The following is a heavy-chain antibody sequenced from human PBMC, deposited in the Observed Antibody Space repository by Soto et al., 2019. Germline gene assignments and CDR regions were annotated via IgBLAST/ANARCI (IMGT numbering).Heavy chain of an antibody. CDR1: GGSISSGGYY. CDR2: IYYSGST. CDR3: ARGVVPAATRGYYYYGMDV. V-gene: IGHV4-31*03. J-gene: IGHJ6*02. Sequence: SETLFLTCTVSGGSISSGGYYWSWIRQHPGKGLEWIGYIYYSGSTYYNPSLKSRVTISVDTSKNQFSLKLSSVTAADTAVYYCARGVVPAATRGYYYYGMDVWGQGTTVTVSS. D-gene: IGHD2-2*01.